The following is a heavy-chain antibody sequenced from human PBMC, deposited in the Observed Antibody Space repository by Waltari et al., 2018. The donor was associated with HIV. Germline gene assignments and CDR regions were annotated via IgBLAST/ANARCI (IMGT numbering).Heavy chain of an antibody. D-gene: IGHD3-16*01. J-gene: IGHJ4*02. V-gene: IGHV3-21*01. Sequence: DVQLVESGGGLVKPGGSLRLACAGSGFSFSYYSMNWVRQAPGKGREWVSSISRSSRYIYYADSVKGRFTISRDNARNSLFLQMNSLRADDTAVYYCVRGGEGTYGDYWGQGTLVTVSS. CDR2: ISRSSRYI. CDR1: GFSFSYYS. CDR3: VRGGEGTYGDY.